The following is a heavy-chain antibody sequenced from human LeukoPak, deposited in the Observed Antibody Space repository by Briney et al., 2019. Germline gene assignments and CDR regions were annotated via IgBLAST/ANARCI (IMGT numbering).Heavy chain of an antibody. V-gene: IGHV4-59*01. Sequence: PSETLSLTCTVSGGSINNYWWSWIRQPPGKGLEWIGYVYYTGSTNYNPSLKSRVTMSVDTSKNQFSLRLSSVTAADTAVYYCARVADNWFDPWGQGTLVTVSP. CDR2: VYYTGST. J-gene: IGHJ5*02. CDR3: ARVADNWFDP. CDR1: GGSINNYW.